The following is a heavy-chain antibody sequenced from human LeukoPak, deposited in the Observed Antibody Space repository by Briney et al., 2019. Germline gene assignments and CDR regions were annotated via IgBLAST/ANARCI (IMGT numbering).Heavy chain of an antibody. D-gene: IGHD1-26*01. CDR2: IYYSGST. Sequence: PSETLSLTCAVYGGSFSGYYWNWIRQPPGKGLEWIGYIYYSGSTNYNPSLKSRVTISVDTSKSQFSLKLSSVTAADTAVYYCARAAYSGSYHSDYWGQGTLVTVSS. V-gene: IGHV4-59*01. J-gene: IGHJ4*02. CDR3: ARAAYSGSYHSDY. CDR1: GGSFSGYY.